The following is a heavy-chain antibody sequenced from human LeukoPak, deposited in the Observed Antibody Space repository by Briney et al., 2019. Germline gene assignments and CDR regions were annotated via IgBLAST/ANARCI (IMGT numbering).Heavy chain of an antibody. CDR1: GYSFTSYW. J-gene: IGHJ6*04. Sequence: GESLKISCKGSGYSFTSYWISWVRQMPGKGLEWMGRIDPSDSYTNYSPSFQGHDTISADKSISTAYLQWSSLKASDTAMYYCARQNCSGGSCYWKHYYYYGMDVWGKGTTVTVSS. CDR3: ARQNCSGGSCYWKHYYYYGMDV. CDR2: IDPSDSYT. V-gene: IGHV5-10-1*01. D-gene: IGHD2-15*01.